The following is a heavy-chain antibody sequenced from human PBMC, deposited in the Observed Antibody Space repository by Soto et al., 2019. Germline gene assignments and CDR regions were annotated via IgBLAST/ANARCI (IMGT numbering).Heavy chain of an antibody. Sequence: QVQLVQSGAEVKKPGSSVKVSCKASGGTFSSYAISWVRQAPRQGLEWMGGIIPIFGTANYAQKFQGRVTITADESTSTDYMELSSLRSEDTAVYYCARDGEAGFVSWFDPWGQGTLVTVSS. CDR1: GGTFSSYA. CDR2: IIPIFGTA. D-gene: IGHD6-13*01. CDR3: ARDGEAGFVSWFDP. V-gene: IGHV1-69*01. J-gene: IGHJ5*02.